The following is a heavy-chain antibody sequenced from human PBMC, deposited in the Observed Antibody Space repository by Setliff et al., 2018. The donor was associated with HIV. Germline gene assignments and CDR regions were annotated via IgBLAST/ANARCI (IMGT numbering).Heavy chain of an antibody. CDR3: ARDGNLYTTSITAGPYYFDF. D-gene: IGHD6-13*01. Sequence: ASVQVSCKASGYTSTNYYTHWVRQAPGQGLEWMGIINPSDGRTSYAQKFQGRVTMTRDTSTSTVYMEVSSLRSEDTAVYYCARDGNLYTTSITAGPYYFDFWGQGTLVTVSS. CDR1: GYTSTNYY. V-gene: IGHV1-46*01. J-gene: IGHJ4*02. CDR2: INPSDGRT.